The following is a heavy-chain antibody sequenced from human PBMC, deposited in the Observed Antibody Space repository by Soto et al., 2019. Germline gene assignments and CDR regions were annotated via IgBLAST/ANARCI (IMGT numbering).Heavy chain of an antibody. CDR3: AKGQALVVAAAPPHLIGS. CDR2: ISASGGST. D-gene: IGHD2-15*01. Sequence: GGSLRLSCAASGFSFNNYAMSWVRQAPGKGLEWVSAISASGGSTYYADTVQGRFTISRDNSKNTLYLQMNSLRAEDTAVFYCAKGQALVVAAAPPHLIGSWGQGTLVTVSS. CDR1: GFSFNNYA. J-gene: IGHJ4*02. V-gene: IGHV3-23*01.